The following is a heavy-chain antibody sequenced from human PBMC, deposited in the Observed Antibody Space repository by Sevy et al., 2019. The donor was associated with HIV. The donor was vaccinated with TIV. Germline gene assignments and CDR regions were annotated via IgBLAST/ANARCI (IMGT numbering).Heavy chain of an antibody. CDR3: ALWFGELRGGGWFDP. J-gene: IGHJ5*02. V-gene: IGHV3-30*03. CDR1: VFTFSSYG. CDR2: ISYDGSNK. Sequence: GGSLRLSCAASVFTFSSYGTHWVRQAPGKGLEWVAVISYDGSNKYYADSVKGRFTISRDNSKNTLYLQMNSLRAEDTAVYYCALWFGELRGGGWFDPWGQGTLVTVSS. D-gene: IGHD3-10*01.